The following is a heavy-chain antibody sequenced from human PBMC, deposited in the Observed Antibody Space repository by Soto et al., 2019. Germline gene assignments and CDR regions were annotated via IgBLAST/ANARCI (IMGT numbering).Heavy chain of an antibody. CDR2: INPSGGST. CDR3: ARDRPPVVPAAMQGWFDP. Sequence: ASVKVSFKASGYTFTSYYMHWVRQAPGQGLEWMGIINPSGGSTSYAQKFQGRVTMTRDTSTSTVYMELSSLRSEDTAVYYCARDRPPVVPAAMQGWFDPWGQGTLVTVSS. CDR1: GYTFTSYY. D-gene: IGHD2-2*01. V-gene: IGHV1-46*03. J-gene: IGHJ5*02.